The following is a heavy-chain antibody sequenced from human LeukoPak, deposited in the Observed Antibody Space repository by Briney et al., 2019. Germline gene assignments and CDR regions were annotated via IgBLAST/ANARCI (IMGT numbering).Heavy chain of an antibody. CDR3: AKSGNYDFWSGYYQSPDY. D-gene: IGHD3-3*01. V-gene: IGHV3-23*01. CDR1: GFTFSSYA. J-gene: IGHJ4*02. CDR2: ISGSGGST. Sequence: GGSLRLSCAASGFTFSSYAMSWVRQAPVKGLEWVSAISGSGGSTYYADSVKGRFTISRDNSKNTLYLQMNSLRAEDTAVYYCAKSGNYDFWSGYYQSPDYWGQGTLVTVSS.